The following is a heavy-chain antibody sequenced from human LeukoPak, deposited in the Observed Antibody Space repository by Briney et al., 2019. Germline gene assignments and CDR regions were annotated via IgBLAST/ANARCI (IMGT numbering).Heavy chain of an antibody. J-gene: IGHJ4*02. V-gene: IGHV4-4*07. D-gene: IGHD6-25*01. CDR2: IYTSGST. CDR1: DGSLSSYY. CDR3: ARDTISGHFDY. Sequence: SETLSLTCTVSDGSLSSYYWSWIRQPAGKGREWIGRIYTSGSTSYNPSLKSRVTMSVDTSKKQFSLKLSSVTAADTAVYYCARDTISGHFDYWGQGTLVTVSS.